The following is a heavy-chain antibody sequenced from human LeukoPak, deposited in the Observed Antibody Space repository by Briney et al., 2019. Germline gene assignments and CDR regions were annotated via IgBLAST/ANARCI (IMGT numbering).Heavy chain of an antibody. D-gene: IGHD6-13*01. CDR2: IKQDGSEK. CDR1: GFTFSSYW. V-gene: IGHV3-7*01. CDR3: ARVMVSWWSEPFDY. Sequence: GGSLRLSCAASGFTFSSYWMSWVRQAPGKGLEWVANIKQDGSEKYYVDSVKGRFTISRDNAKNSLYLQMNSLRAEDTAVYYCARVMVSWWSEPFDYWGQGTLVTVSS. J-gene: IGHJ4*02.